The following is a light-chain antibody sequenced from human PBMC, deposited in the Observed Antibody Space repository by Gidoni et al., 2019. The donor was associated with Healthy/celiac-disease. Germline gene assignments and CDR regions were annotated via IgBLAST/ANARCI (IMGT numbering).Light chain of an antibody. CDR1: QSVLYSSNNKNY. CDR2: WAS. J-gene: IGKJ1*01. V-gene: IGKV4-1*01. CDR3: QQYYSTPRT. Sequence: DIVMTKSPDSLAVSLGERATINGKSSQSVLYSSNNKNYLAWYQQKPGQPPKLLIDWASTRESGVPERFSGSGSGTDFTLTISSLQAEDGAVYYCQQYYSTPRTFGQGTKVEIK.